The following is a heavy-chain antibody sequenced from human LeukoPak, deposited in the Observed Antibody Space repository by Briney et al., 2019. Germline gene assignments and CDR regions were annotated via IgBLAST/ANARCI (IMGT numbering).Heavy chain of an antibody. V-gene: IGHV3-23*01. CDR2: ISGSGRGT. CDR3: AKERDDSSTVFVS. CDR1: GFTFSDYA. J-gene: IGHJ4*02. D-gene: IGHD4-17*01. Sequence: QPGGSLRLSCAPSGFTFSDYAMSWVRRAPGKGPQWVSSISGSGRGTYSAASVKGRFTVSRDNSRNTLYLQINSLRVEDTAVYYCAKERDDSSTVFVSWGQGTLVTVSS.